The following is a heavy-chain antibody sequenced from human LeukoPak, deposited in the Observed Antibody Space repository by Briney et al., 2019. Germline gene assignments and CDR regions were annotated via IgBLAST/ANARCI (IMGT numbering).Heavy chain of an antibody. CDR1: GFTFSTYA. V-gene: IGHV3-23*01. D-gene: IGHD2-21*02. J-gene: IGHJ4*02. Sequence: GGSVPLPCAASGFTFSTYAMSWVRQAPGKGLEWVSAISTSGGSTYYADSVKGRFNISRDNSKNTLYLQMNSLRAEDTAVYYCAKDQCGGDCYRCFDYWGQGNLVIVSS. CDR2: ISTSGGST. CDR3: AKDQCGGDCYRCFDY.